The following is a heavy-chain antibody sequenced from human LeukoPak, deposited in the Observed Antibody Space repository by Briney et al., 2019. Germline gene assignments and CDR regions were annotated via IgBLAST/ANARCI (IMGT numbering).Heavy chain of an antibody. CDR1: GGSISSGGYY. CDR3: ARLIAVAGADWYFDL. V-gene: IGHV4-39*01. CDR2: IYYSGST. Sequence: SETLSLTCTVSGGSISSGGYYWGWIRQPPGKGLEWIGNIYYSGSTSYNPSLKSRVTISVDTSKNQFSLKLSSVTAADTAVYYCARLIAVAGADWYFDLWGRGTLVTVSS. D-gene: IGHD6-19*01. J-gene: IGHJ2*01.